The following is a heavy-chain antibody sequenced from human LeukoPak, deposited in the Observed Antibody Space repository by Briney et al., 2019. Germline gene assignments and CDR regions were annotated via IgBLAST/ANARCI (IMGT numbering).Heavy chain of an antibody. CDR1: GFTVSSNY. Sequence: GGSLRLSCAASGFTVSSNYMSWVRQAPGKGLEWVSAISGSGGSTYYADSVKGRFTISRDNSKNTLYLQMNSLRAEDTAVYYCAKDSPEGVTYYDFWSGYSEDYWGQGTLVTVSS. V-gene: IGHV3-23*01. CDR2: ISGSGGST. D-gene: IGHD3-3*01. J-gene: IGHJ4*02. CDR3: AKDSPEGVTYYDFWSGYSEDY.